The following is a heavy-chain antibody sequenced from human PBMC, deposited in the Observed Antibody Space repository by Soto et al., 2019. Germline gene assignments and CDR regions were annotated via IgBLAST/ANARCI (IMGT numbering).Heavy chain of an antibody. CDR3: ARLRWNPGYGMDV. CDR2: TYYRSKWYN. V-gene: IGHV6-1*01. J-gene: IGHJ6*02. D-gene: IGHD4-17*01. CDR1: GDSVSSNSAA. Sequence: SQTLSLTCAISGDSVSSNSAAWKWIRQSPSRGLEWLGRTYYRSKWYNDYAASVKSRITINPDTSKNQFSLQLNSVTPEDTAVYYCARLRWNPGYGMDVWGQGTTVTVSS.